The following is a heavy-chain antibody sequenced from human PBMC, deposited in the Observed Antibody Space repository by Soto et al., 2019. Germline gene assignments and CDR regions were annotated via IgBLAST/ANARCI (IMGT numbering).Heavy chain of an antibody. CDR3: ARDRVPYCGGDCYVFDY. V-gene: IGHV4-30-4*01. CDR2: IYYSGST. D-gene: IGHD2-21*02. CDR1: GGSISSGDYY. Sequence: SETLSLTCTVSGGSISSGDYYWSWIRQPPGKGLEWIGYIYYSGSTYYNPSLKSRVTISVDTSKNQFSLKLSSVTAADTAVYYCARDRVPYCGGDCYVFDYWGQGTLVTVSS. J-gene: IGHJ4*02.